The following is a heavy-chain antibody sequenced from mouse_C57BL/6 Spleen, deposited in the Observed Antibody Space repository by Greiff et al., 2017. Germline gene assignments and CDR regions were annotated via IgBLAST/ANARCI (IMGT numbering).Heavy chain of an antibody. J-gene: IGHJ4*01. D-gene: IGHD2-2*01. CDR2: ISSGSSTI. V-gene: IGHV5-17*01. CDR1: GFTFSDYG. CDR3: ARRVVTTTRDYAMDY. Sequence: EVKLVESGGGLVKPGGSLKLSCAASGFTFSDYGMHWVRQAPEKGLEWVAYISSGSSTIYYADTVKGRFTISRDNAKNTLFLQMTSLRSEDTAMYYCARRVVTTTRDYAMDYWGQGTSVTVSS.